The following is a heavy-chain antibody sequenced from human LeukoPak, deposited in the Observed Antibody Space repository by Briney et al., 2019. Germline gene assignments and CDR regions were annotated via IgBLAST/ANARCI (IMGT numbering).Heavy chain of an antibody. D-gene: IGHD3-3*01. CDR2: IHPGDSDI. J-gene: IGHJ4*02. CDR1: GYTFTTYW. V-gene: IGHV5-51*01. Sequence: GESLKISCQGSGYTFTTYWIGWVRQMPGKGLEWMGIIHPGDSDIRYSPSFKGQVTISADKSISTAYLQWSNLKASDTAMYYCARQITISRFDYWGQGTLVTVSS. CDR3: ARQITISRFDY.